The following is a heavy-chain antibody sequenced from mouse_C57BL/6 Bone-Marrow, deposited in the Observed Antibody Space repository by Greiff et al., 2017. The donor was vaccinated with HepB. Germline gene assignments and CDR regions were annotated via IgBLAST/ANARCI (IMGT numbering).Heavy chain of an antibody. J-gene: IGHJ1*03. CDR1: GYTFTSYG. D-gene: IGHD1-1*01. V-gene: IGHV1-81*01. Sequence: QVQLQQSGAELARPGASVKLSCKASGYTFTSYGISWVKQRTGQGLEWIGEIYPRSGNTYYNEKFKGKATLTADKSSSTAYMELRSLTSEDSAVYFCARRGVYYYGSKGYWYFDVWGTGTTVTVSS. CDR2: IYPRSGNT. CDR3: ARRGVYYYGSKGYWYFDV.